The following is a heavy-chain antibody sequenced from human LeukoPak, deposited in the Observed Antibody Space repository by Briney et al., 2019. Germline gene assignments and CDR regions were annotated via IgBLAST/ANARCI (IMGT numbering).Heavy chain of an antibody. V-gene: IGHV3-9*01. J-gene: IGHJ3*02. CDR3: VRSSDREAFDI. D-gene: IGHD3-22*01. Sequence: GGSLRLSCAASGFTFDDYAMHWVRQAPGKGLEWVSGISWNSGSIGYADSVKGRFTISRDNAKNSLYLQMNSLRAEDTALYYCVRSSDREAFDIWGQGTMVTVSS. CDR2: ISWNSGSI. CDR1: GFTFDDYA.